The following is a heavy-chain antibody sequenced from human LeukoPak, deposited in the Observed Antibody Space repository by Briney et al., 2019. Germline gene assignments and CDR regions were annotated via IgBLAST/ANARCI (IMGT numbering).Heavy chain of an antibody. CDR2: VNAGNGNT. V-gene: IGHV1-3*01. D-gene: IGHD5-18*01. CDR3: ARDPAVDTAMVTGWFAP. CDR1: GYTFTSYA. Sequence: ASVRVSCKASGYTFTSYAMHWVRQAPGQRLEWMGWVNAGNGNTKYSQKFQGRVTITRDTSASTAYMELSSLRSEDTAVYYCARDPAVDTAMVTGWFAPWGQGTMVTVSS. J-gene: IGHJ5*02.